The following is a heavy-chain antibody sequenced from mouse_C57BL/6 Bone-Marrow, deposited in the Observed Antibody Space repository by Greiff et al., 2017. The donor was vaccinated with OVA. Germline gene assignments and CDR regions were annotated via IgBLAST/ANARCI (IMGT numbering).Heavy chain of an antibody. Sequence: VQLQQSGAELVRPGASVTLSCKASGYTFTDYEMHWVKQTPVHGLEWIGVIDPETGGTAYNQKFPGKAILTADTSSNTSYMVHRRLTSEDSAVYYCTRGVDLAWFAYWGQGTLVTVSA. D-gene: IGHD1-1*02. J-gene: IGHJ3*01. CDR3: TRGVDLAWFAY. CDR1: GYTFTDYE. CDR2: IDPETGGT. V-gene: IGHV1-15*01.